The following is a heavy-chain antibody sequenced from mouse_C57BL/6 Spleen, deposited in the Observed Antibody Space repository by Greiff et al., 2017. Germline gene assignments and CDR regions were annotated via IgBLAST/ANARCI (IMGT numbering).Heavy chain of an antibody. J-gene: IGHJ2*01. CDR2: IRNKANGYTT. CDR3: ARAGYFDY. Sequence: EVMLVESGGGLVQPGGSLSLSCAASGFTFTNYYMSWVRQPPGKALEWLGFIRNKANGYTTEYSASVKGQFTISRDNSQSILYLQMNALRAEDSATYYCARAGYFDYWGQGTTLTGSS. CDR1: GFTFTNYY. V-gene: IGHV7-3*01.